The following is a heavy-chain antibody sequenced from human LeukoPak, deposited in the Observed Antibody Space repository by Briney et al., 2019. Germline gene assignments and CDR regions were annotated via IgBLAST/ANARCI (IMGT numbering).Heavy chain of an antibody. D-gene: IGHD2-15*01. CDR3: ARYRQVAPAFVDY. Sequence: ASVKVSCKASGYTFTGYYMHWVRQAPGQGLEWMGWINPNSGGTNYAQKFQGRVTMTRDTSISTAYMELSRLRSDDKAVYYCARYRQVAPAFVDYWGQGTLVTVSS. CDR1: GYTFTGYY. CDR2: INPNSGGT. V-gene: IGHV1-2*02. J-gene: IGHJ4*02.